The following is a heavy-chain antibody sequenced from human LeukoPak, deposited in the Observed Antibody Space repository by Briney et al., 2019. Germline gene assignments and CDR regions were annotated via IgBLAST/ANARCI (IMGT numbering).Heavy chain of an antibody. V-gene: IGHV3-21*01. Sequence: GGSLRLSCAASGFTFSSYSMNWVRKAPGKGLEWVSSISSSSSYIYYADSVKGRFTISRDNAKNSLYLQMNSLRAEDTAVYYCARGDGSGKGDYWGQGTLVTVSS. CDR3: ARGDGSGKGDY. J-gene: IGHJ4*02. D-gene: IGHD3-10*01. CDR2: ISSSSSYI. CDR1: GFTFSSYS.